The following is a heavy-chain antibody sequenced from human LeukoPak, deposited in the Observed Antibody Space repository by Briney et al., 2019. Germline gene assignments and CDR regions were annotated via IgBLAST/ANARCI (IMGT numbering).Heavy chain of an antibody. J-gene: IGHJ4*02. CDR2: IYTSGST. D-gene: IGHD2-8*01. CDR3: ARDRIMGLMGEKYYFDS. V-gene: IGHV4-4*07. Sequence: PSETLSLTCTVSGGSLSSYYWSWIRQPAGKGLEWIWRIYTSGSTNYNPSLKSRVTMSVDTSKNQFSLKLSSVTAADTAVYYCARDRIMGLMGEKYYFDSWGQGTLVTVSS. CDR1: GGSLSSYY.